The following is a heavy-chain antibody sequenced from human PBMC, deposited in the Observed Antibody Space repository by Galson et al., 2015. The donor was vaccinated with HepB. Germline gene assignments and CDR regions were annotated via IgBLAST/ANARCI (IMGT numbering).Heavy chain of an antibody. CDR3: ARDSGSGRLPIDY. V-gene: IGHV3-48*04. CDR1: GFTFSTYS. Sequence: SLRLSCAASGFTFSTYSMNWVRQAPGKGLEWVSYISSSSSAIYYADSVKGRFTISRDNAENSLFLQMNSLRAEDTAVYYCARDSGSGRLPIDYWGQGTQVTVSS. D-gene: IGHD1-26*01. J-gene: IGHJ4*02. CDR2: ISSSSSAI.